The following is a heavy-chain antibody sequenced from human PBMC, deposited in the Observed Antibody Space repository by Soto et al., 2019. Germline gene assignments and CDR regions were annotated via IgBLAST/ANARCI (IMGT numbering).Heavy chain of an antibody. Sequence: EVQLVESGGGLVQPGGSLRLSCAASGFTFSSYWMSWVRQAPGKGLEWVANIKQDGSEKYYVDSVKGRFTISRDNAKNSLYLQMNSLRAEDTAVYYCARSRRRSEYDFWSCYRMYNWFDPWGQGTLVTVSS. V-gene: IGHV3-7*01. J-gene: IGHJ5*02. D-gene: IGHD3-3*01. CDR2: IKQDGSEK. CDR1: GFTFSSYW. CDR3: ARSRRRSEYDFWSCYRMYNWFDP.